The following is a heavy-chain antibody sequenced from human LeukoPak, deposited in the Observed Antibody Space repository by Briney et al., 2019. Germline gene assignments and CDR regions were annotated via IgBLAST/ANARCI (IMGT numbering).Heavy chain of an antibody. J-gene: IGHJ3*01. V-gene: IGHV3-23*01. CDR2: ISGSGGST. CDR1: GFAFSASP. CDR3: AKDRGGSSELGDAFDV. Sequence: GGSLRLSCAASGFAFSASPMHWVRQAPGKGLEWVSAISGSGGSTYYADSVKGRFTISRDNAKNSLYLQMNSLRPEDTALYYCAKDRGGSSELGDAFDVWGQGTMVRVSS. D-gene: IGHD1-26*01.